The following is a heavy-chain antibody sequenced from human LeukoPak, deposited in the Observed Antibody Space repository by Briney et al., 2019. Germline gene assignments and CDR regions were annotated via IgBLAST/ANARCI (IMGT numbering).Heavy chain of an antibody. J-gene: IGHJ5*02. V-gene: IGHV3-74*03. D-gene: IGHD3-9*01. Sequence: PGGSLRLSCAASGFTFSSYWMHWVRQAPGKGLMWVSGINTDGSSTMYADSVKGRFTISRDNSKNTLYLQMNSLRAEDTAVYYCARGPYDILTGYWFDPWGQGTLVTVSS. CDR3: ARGPYDILTGYWFDP. CDR2: INTDGSST. CDR1: GFTFSSYW.